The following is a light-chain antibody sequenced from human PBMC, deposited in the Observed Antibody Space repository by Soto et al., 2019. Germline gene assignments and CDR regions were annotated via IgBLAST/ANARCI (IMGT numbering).Light chain of an antibody. J-gene: IGKJ2*01. Sequence: DIQMTQSPSTLSASVGDRVTITCRASQSISSWLAWYQQKPGKAPKVLIYDASSLESGVPSRFSGSGSWTEFTLTISSLQPDDFATYYFQQYNSYQYTFGQGNKLEIK. CDR3: QQYNSYQYT. CDR1: QSISSW. CDR2: DAS. V-gene: IGKV1-5*01.